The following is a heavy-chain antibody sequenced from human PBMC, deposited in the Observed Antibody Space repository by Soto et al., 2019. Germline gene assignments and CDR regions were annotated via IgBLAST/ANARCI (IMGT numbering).Heavy chain of an antibody. CDR1: GFTFSSYG. V-gene: IGHV3-30*18. Sequence: GGSLRLSCAASGFTFSSYGMHWVRQAPGKGLEWVAVISYDGSNKYYADSVKGRFTISRDNSKNTLYLQMNSLRAEDTAVYYCAKDYYEKTRGYSGYVFDYWGQGT. D-gene: IGHD5-12*01. CDR3: AKDYYEKTRGYSGYVFDY. J-gene: IGHJ4*02. CDR2: ISYDGSNK.